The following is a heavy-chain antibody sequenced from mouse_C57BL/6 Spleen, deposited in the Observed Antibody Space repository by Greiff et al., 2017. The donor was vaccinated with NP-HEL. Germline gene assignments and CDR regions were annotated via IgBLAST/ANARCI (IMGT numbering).Heavy chain of an antibody. Sequence: QVQLQQSGPELVKPGASVKLSCKASGYTFTSYDINWVKQRPGQGLEWIGWIYPRDGSTKYNEKFKGKATLTVDTSSSTAYMELHSLTSEDSAVYFCARSVTMVTTLYYYAMDYWGQGTSVTVSS. CDR2: IYPRDGST. J-gene: IGHJ4*01. CDR1: GYTFTSYD. CDR3: ARSVTMVTTLYYYAMDY. V-gene: IGHV1-85*01. D-gene: IGHD2-2*01.